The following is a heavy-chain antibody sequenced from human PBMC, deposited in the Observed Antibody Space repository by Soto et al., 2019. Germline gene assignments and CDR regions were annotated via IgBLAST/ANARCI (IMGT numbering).Heavy chain of an antibody. CDR1: GYTFTSYG. CDR2: ISAYNGST. D-gene: IGHD6-13*01. J-gene: IGHJ4*02. V-gene: IGHV1-18*01. CDR3: ARANYYSSSWYYFDY. Sequence: GASVKVSCKASGYTFTSYGISWVRQAPGQGLEWMGWISAYNGSTNYAQKLQGRVTMTTDTSTSTAYMELRSLRSDDTAVYYCARANYYSSSWYYFDYWGQGTLVTVSS.